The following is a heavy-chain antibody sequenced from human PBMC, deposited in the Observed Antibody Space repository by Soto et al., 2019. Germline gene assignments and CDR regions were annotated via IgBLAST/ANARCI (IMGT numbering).Heavy chain of an antibody. D-gene: IGHD3-9*01. J-gene: IGHJ4*02. CDR3: ARHGVLRYFDWPTDY. CDR1: GGSISSYY. Sequence: ETLSLTCTFSGGSISSYYWSWIRQPPGKGLEWIGYIYYSGSTNYNPSLKSRVTISVDTSKNQFSLKLSSVTAADTAVYYCARHGVLRYFDWPTDYWGQGTLVAISS. CDR2: IYYSGST. V-gene: IGHV4-59*08.